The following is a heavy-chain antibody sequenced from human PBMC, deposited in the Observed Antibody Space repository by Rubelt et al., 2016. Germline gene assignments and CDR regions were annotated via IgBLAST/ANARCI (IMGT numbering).Heavy chain of an antibody. CDR1: GFTFSSYS. J-gene: IGHJ4*02. Sequence: EVQLVESGGGLIQPGGSLRLSCAASGFTFSSYSMNWVRQTPGKGLEWVSSISSSSSYIYYADSVKGRFTISRDNAKNSLYLQMNSLRAEDTAVYYCAREHYDSLAFDYWGQGTLVTVSS. V-gene: IGHV3-21*01. D-gene: IGHD3-22*01. CDR2: ISSSSSYI. CDR3: AREHYDSLAFDY.